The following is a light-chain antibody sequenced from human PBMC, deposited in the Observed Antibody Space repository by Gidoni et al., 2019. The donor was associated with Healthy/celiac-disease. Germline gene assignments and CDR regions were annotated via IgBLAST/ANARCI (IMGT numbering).Light chain of an antibody. V-gene: IGKV3-15*01. Sequence: EIVLTQSPATLSVSPGERATLSCRASQSVSSNLAWYQQKPGQAPRLLIYGASTRATGIPARFRGSGSGTEFTLTISSLQSEDFAVYYCQQYNNWPPRRTFGGGTKVEIK. CDR3: QQYNNWPPRRT. CDR1: QSVSSN. CDR2: GAS. J-gene: IGKJ4*01.